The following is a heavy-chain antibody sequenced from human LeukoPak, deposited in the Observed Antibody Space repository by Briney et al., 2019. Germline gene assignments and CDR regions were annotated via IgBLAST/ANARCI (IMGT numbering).Heavy chain of an antibody. J-gene: IGHJ6*03. Sequence: SQTLSLTCTVSGGSISSGSYYWSWIRQPAGKGLGWIGRIYTSGSTNYNPSLKSRVTISVDTSKNQFSLKLSSVTAADTAVYYCARRSVVIIPPFYYYYMDVWGKGTTVTVSS. V-gene: IGHV4-61*02. CDR1: GGSISSGSYY. CDR2: IYTSGST. CDR3: ARRSVVIIPPFYYYYMDV. D-gene: IGHD3-3*01.